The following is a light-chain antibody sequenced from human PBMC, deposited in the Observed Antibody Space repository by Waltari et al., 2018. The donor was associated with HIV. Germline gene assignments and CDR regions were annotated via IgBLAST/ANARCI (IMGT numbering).Light chain of an antibody. CDR2: RNV. CDR3: STWDDRLSDRV. CDR1: SFNCERTY. Sequence: SVLTQPPSASVTPGQRFTISCSVASFNCERTYASWFQQLPGAAPKLLIYRNVQRPSGVPDRFSGSKSGSSASLAISGLRSEDEAVYYCSTWDDRLSDRVFGGGTKLTVL. V-gene: IGLV1-47*01. J-gene: IGLJ3*02.